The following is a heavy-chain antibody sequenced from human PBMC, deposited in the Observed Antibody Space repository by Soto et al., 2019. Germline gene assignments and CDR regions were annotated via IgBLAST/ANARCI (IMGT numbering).Heavy chain of an antibody. CDR3: ARDGREASGMDV. J-gene: IGHJ6*02. CDR2: IYYRGST. CDR1: GGSISSHY. Sequence: PSETLSLTCTVSGGSISSHYWSWVRQAPGKGLEWIGHIYYRGSTTYNPSLRSRSTISVDTSNNQFSLKLNSVTTADTAVYYCARDGREASGMDVWGQGTKVTASS. V-gene: IGHV4-59*11. D-gene: IGHD1-26*01.